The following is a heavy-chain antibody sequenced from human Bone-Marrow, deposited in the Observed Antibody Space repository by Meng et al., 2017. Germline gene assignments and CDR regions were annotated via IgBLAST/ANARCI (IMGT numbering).Heavy chain of an antibody. V-gene: IGHV4-38-2*02. Sequence: SETLSLTCTVSGYSISSGYYWAWIRQPPGKGLEWIASIYHSGSTYYNPSLKSRVTISVDTSKNQFSLKLSSVTAADTAVYYCARDLYYYGSGSYYNFDYWGQGTLVTVSS. CDR1: GYSISSGYY. D-gene: IGHD3-10*01. J-gene: IGHJ4*02. CDR3: ARDLYYYGSGSYYNFDY. CDR2: IYHSGST.